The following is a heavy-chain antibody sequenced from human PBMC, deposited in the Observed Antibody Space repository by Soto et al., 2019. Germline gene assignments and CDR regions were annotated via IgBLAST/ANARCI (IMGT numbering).Heavy chain of an antibody. J-gene: IGHJ6*02. V-gene: IGHV4-38-2*02. CDR3: ARDSDTAAGFGMDV. CDR1: GCSISSGYY. D-gene: IGHD5-18*01. Sequence: PSETLSLTCAVSGCSISSGYYWGWLRQPPGKGLEWIGSIYHGGSTYYNPSLNSRVTTSIDKTNNHLSLILNSVTAADTAVYYCARDSDTAAGFGMDVWGQGTTVTVAS. CDR2: IYHGGST.